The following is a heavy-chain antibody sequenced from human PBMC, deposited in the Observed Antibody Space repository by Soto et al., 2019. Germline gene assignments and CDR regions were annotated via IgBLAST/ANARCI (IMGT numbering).Heavy chain of an antibody. J-gene: IGHJ6*02. CDR3: ARDRSQWLRRGMDV. D-gene: IGHD5-12*01. CDR2: INPNGGGT. CDR1: GYTFTGYY. Sequence: ASVKVSCKASGYTFTGYYMHWVRQAPGQGLEWMGWINPNGGGTNYAQKFQGWVTMTRDTSISTAYMELSRLRSDDTAVYYCARDRSQWLRRGMDVWGQGTTVTVSS. V-gene: IGHV1-2*04.